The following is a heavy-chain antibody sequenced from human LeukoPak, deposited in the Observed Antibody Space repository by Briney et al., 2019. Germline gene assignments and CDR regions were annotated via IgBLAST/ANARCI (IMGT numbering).Heavy chain of an antibody. CDR2: INHSGST. CDR3: ERGRGGPYYYYYMDV. D-gene: IGHD3-10*01. Sequence: SESLSLTCAVYGGSFSGYYWSWIRQPPGKGLEWIGEINHSGSTNYNPSLKSRVTISVDTSKNQFSLKLSSVTAADTAVYYCERGRGGPYYYYYMDVWGKGTTVTVSS. V-gene: IGHV4-34*01. J-gene: IGHJ6*03. CDR1: GGSFSGYY.